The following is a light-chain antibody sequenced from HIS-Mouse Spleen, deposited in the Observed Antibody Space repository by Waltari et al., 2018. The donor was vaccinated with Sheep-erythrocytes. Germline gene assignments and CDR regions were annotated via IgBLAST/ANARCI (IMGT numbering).Light chain of an antibody. V-gene: IGLV1-36*01. CDR3: AAWDDSLNGWV. CDR1: SSNTGNNA. Sequence: QSVLTQPPSVSEAPRQRVTISCSGSSSNTGNNAVKWYHQLPGKAPKLLIYYDDLLPSGVSDRFSGSKSGTSASLAISGLQSEDEADYYCAAWDDSLNGWVFGGGTKLTVL. CDR2: YDD. J-gene: IGLJ3*02.